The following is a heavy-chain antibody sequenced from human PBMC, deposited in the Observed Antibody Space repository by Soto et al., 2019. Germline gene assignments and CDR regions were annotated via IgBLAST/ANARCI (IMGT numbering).Heavy chain of an antibody. J-gene: IGHJ6*02. Sequence: QVQLQESGPGLVKPSGTLSLTCAVSGGSISSSNWWSWVRQPPGKGLEWIGEIYHSGSTNYNPSLKSRVTISVDKSKNQFSLKLSSVTAADTAVYYCARDHIVVVPAASPSHYYYGMDVWGQGTTVTVSS. CDR1: GGSISSSNW. CDR2: IYHSGST. D-gene: IGHD2-2*01. V-gene: IGHV4-4*02. CDR3: ARDHIVVVPAASPSHYYYGMDV.